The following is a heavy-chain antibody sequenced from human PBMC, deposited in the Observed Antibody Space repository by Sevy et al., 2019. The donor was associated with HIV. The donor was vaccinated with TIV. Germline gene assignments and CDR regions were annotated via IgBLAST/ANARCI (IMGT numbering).Heavy chain of an antibody. CDR2: INHSGST. CDR1: GGSFSGYY. J-gene: IGHJ4*02. CDR3: VRGQELRYFDY. V-gene: IGHV4-34*01. D-gene: IGHD1-7*01. Sequence: SETLSLTCAVYGGSFSGYYWSWIRQPPGKGLEWIGEINHSGSTNYNPSLKSRVTISVDTSKNQFSLKLSSVTAADTAVYYCVRGQELRYFDYWGQGTLVTVSS.